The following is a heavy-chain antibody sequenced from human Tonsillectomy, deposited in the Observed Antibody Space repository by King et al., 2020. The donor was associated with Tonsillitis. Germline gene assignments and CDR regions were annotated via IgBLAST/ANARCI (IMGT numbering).Heavy chain of an antibody. D-gene: IGHD3-9*01. CDR2: ISAYYGNT. V-gene: IGHV1-18*01. CDR1: GYTFTSDG. Sequence: QLVQSGAEVKKPGASVKVSCKASGYTFTSDGISWVRQAPGQGLEWMGWISAYYGNTNYAQNVQGRVTITTDTSTSTAYMELRSLRSDDTAVYYCASEDYDILTGYYQGYFDYWGQGTLVTVSS. CDR3: ASEDYDILTGYYQGYFDY. J-gene: IGHJ4*02.